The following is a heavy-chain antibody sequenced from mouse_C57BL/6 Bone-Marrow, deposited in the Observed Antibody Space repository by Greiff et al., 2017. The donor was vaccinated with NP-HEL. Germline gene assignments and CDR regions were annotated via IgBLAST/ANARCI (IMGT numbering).Heavy chain of an antibody. CDR2: IHPSDSDT. CDR3: AIPSITTVVARGFDY. J-gene: IGHJ2*01. V-gene: IGHV1-74*01. D-gene: IGHD1-1*01. CDR1: GYTFTSYW. Sequence: QVQLQQPGAELVKPGASVKVSCKASGYTFTSYWMHWVKRRPGQGLEWIGRIHPSDSDTNYNQKFKGKATLTVDKSSSTAYMQLSSLTSEDSAVYYCAIPSITTVVARGFDYWGQGTTLTVSS.